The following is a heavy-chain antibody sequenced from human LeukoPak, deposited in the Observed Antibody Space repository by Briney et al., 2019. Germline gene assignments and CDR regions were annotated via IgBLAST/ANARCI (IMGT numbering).Heavy chain of an antibody. J-gene: IGHJ4*02. Sequence: GGSLRLSCAASGFTFSTYTMNWVRQAPGKGLEWVSSIGSSGSYIYYADSVKGRFTISRDNSKNTLYLQMNSLRAEDTAVYYCAIPGDYWGQGTLVTVSS. CDR2: IGSSGSYI. CDR3: AIPGDY. V-gene: IGHV3-21*01. CDR1: GFTFSTYT.